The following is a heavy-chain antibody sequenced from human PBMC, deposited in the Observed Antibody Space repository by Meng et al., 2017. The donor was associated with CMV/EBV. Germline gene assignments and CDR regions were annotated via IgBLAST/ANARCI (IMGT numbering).Heavy chain of an antibody. V-gene: IGHV4-4*07. CDR3: AREPVTNSGSYHYFDY. J-gene: IGHJ4*02. Sequence: QVQLQESGPGLVKPSEPLSLTCTVSGGSISSYYWSWIRQPAGKGLEWIGRIYTSGSTNYNPSLKSRVTMSVDTSKNQFSLKLSSVTAADTAVYYCAREPVTNSGSYHYFDYWGQGTLVTVAS. D-gene: IGHD1-26*01. CDR1: GGSISSYY. CDR2: IYTSGST.